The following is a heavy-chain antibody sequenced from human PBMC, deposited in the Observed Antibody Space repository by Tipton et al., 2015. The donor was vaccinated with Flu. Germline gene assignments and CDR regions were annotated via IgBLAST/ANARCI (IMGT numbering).Heavy chain of an antibody. Sequence: AASGFDFSDYYMSWIRQAPGKGLEWVSYISSLGTITSYADSVRGRFTISRDNAKNSLLLQMNSLRAHDTGVYYCARDLGAKLELRRDWFDHWGQGILVTVSS. V-gene: IGHV3-11*01. CDR3: ARDLGAKLELRRDWFDH. CDR1: GFDFSDYY. J-gene: IGHJ5*02. D-gene: IGHD1-7*01. CDR2: ISSLGTIT.